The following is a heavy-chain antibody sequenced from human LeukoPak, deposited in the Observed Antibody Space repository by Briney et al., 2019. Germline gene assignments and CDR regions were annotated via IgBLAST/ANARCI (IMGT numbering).Heavy chain of an antibody. CDR3: AKGGRSTSSPDYYYYYGMDV. J-gene: IGHJ6*02. CDR2: ISGSGGST. D-gene: IGHD2-2*01. CDR1: GFTFSSYA. V-gene: IGHV3-23*01. Sequence: GGSLRLPCAASGFTFSSYAMSWVRQAPGKGLEWVSAISGSGGSTYYADSVKGRFTISRDNSKNTLYLQMNSLRAEDTAVYYCAKGGRSTSSPDYYYYYGMDVWGQGTTVTVSS.